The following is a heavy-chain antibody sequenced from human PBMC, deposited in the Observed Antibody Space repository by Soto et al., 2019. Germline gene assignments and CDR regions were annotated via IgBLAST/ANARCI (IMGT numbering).Heavy chain of an antibody. CDR3: ARVPAYYDFWKAPYYYYGMDV. Sequence: SVKVSCKASGGTFSSYAISWVRQAPGQGLEWMGGIIPIFGTANYAQKFQGRVTITADESTSTAYMELSSLRSEDTAVYYCARVPAYYDFWKAPYYYYGMDVWGPGPMVTVSS. J-gene: IGHJ6*02. D-gene: IGHD3-3*01. CDR2: IIPIFGTA. V-gene: IGHV1-69*13. CDR1: GGTFSSYA.